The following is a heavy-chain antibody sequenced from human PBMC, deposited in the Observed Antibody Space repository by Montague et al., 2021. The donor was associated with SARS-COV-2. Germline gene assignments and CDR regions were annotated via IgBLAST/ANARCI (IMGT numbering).Heavy chain of an antibody. CDR2: ISGSGGIT. D-gene: IGHD6-13*01. CDR3: AKKIVAGGTGYFDY. V-gene: IGHV3-23*01. J-gene: IGHJ4*02. CDR1: GFTFSSYA. Sequence: SLRLSCAASGFTFSSYAMSWVRQAPGKGLEWVSGISGSGGITSYTDSVKGRFSISRDNSKNTLYLQMNSLRAEETAVYYCAKKIVAGGTGYFDYWGQGTLVTVSS.